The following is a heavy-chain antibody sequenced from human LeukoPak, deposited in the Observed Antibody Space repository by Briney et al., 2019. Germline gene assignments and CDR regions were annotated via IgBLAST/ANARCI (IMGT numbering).Heavy chain of an antibody. CDR2: INPSGGST. CDR1: AYTFTNYY. CDR3: TRSPGSGSGYFEY. J-gene: IGHJ4*02. V-gene: IGHV1-46*01. D-gene: IGHD3-10*01. Sequence: ASVKVSCKASAYTFTNYYVHWVRQARGQGLEWMGIINPSGGSTKYAQKVQGRVTMTRDASTSTVYMELSSLRPEDTAVYYCTRSPGSGSGYFEYWGQGTLVTVSS.